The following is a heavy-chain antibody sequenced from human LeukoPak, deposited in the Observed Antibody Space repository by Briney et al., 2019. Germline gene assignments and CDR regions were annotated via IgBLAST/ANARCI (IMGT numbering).Heavy chain of an antibody. D-gene: IGHD2-8*01. V-gene: IGHV3-30-3*01. Sequence: GGSLRLSCAASGFTFSSYAMHWVRQAPGKGLEWVAVISYDGSNKYYADSVKGRFTISRDNSKNTLYLQMNSLRVEDTAVYYCARDSLMVYAMENYFDYWGQGTLVTVSS. CDR3: ARDSLMVYAMENYFDY. CDR2: ISYDGSNK. J-gene: IGHJ4*02. CDR1: GFTFSSYA.